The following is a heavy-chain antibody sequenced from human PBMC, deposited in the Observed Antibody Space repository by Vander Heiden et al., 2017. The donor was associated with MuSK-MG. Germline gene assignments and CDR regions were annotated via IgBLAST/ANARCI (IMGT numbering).Heavy chain of an antibody. J-gene: IGHJ5*01. D-gene: IGHD6-13*01. Sequence: QVHLVQSGAEVEEPGASVRVCCKASGYTFTNSGISWVRQAPGQGLEWMGWISTYNGDTDYVLIFRGRVSMTRDTSTCTAYMELRTPGNDDTALYYCAGDPYSGKAQAIDNW. CDR1: GYTFTNSG. CDR2: ISTYNGDT. CDR3: AGDPYSGKAQAIDNW. V-gene: IGHV1-18*01.